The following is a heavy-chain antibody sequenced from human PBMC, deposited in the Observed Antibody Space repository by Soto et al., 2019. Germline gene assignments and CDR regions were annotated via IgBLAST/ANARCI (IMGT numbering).Heavy chain of an antibody. Sequence: LKISCKGSGYIFAGYWITWVRQKPGKGLEWMGRIDPSDSQTYYSPSFRGHVTISVTKSITTVFLQWSSLRASDTAMYYCARQIYDSDTGPNFQYYFDSWGQGTPVTVSS. CDR3: ARQIYDSDTGPNFQYYFDS. CDR2: IDPSDSQT. V-gene: IGHV5-10-1*01. D-gene: IGHD3-22*01. CDR1: GYIFAGYW. J-gene: IGHJ4*02.